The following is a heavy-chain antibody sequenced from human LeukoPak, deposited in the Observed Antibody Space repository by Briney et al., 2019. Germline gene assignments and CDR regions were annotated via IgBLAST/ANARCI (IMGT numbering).Heavy chain of an antibody. Sequence: VASVKVSCKASGYTFTGYYMHWVRQAPGQGLEWMGWINPNSGGTNYAQKFQGRVTMTRDTSISTAYMELSRLRSDDTAVYYCAREGAAAGYYFDYWGQGTLVTVSS. CDR1: GYTFTGYY. D-gene: IGHD6-13*01. CDR3: AREGAAAGYYFDY. CDR2: INPNSGGT. J-gene: IGHJ4*02. V-gene: IGHV1-2*02.